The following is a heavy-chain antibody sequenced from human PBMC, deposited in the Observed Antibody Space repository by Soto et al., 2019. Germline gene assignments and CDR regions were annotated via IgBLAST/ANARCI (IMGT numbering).Heavy chain of an antibody. CDR1: GGSISSGDYY. Sequence: LCGGSISSGDYYWSWIRQPPGKGLEWIGYIYYSGSTYYNPSLKSRVTISVDTSKNQFSLKLNSVTAADTAVYYCARARTMRWLQLFFDYWGQGTLVTVSS. CDR2: IYYSGST. J-gene: IGHJ4*02. CDR3: ARARTMRWLQLFFDY. V-gene: IGHV4-30-4*01. D-gene: IGHD5-12*01.